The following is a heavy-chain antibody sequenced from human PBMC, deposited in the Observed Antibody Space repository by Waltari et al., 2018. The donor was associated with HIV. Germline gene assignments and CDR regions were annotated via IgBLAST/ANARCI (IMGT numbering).Heavy chain of an antibody. V-gene: IGHV3-9*01. Sequence: EVQLVESGGGVVQPGRSLRLSCVGTGFRFEEYDMYWVRQVPGKGLEWVAGFRGIGGQIAYADSVKGRFTMSRDNAKRSLVLQLTGLRPEDTAWYQCAGRKSIIVVAGGNDDFEVWGQGTKVTVSS. CDR2: FRGIGGQI. CDR3: AGRKSIIVVAGGNDDFEV. CDR1: GFRFEEYD. D-gene: IGHD3-22*01. J-gene: IGHJ3*01.